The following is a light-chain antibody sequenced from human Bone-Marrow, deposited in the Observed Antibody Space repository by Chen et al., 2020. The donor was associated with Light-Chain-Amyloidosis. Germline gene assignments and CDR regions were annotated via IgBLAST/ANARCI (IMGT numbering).Light chain of an antibody. CDR3: PPADRIDTNEVI. Sequence: SYELTQPPSVSVSPGQTARITCSGDDLPTKYAYWYQQKPGQAPVLVRHRDTERPSGISERFYGSSTGTTATWTMSGLKAEGEAYYRCPPADRIDTNEVILGGGTKLTV. CDR1: DLPTKY. V-gene: IGLV3-25*03. CDR2: RDT. J-gene: IGLJ2*01.